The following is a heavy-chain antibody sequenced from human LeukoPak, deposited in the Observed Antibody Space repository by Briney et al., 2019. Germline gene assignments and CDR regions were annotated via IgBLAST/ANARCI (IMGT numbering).Heavy chain of an antibody. V-gene: IGHV3-23*01. CDR2: IGGTGVRT. D-gene: IGHD3-16*01. CDR1: GFTFGDHG. CDR3: AKDRLGGPYFFHY. J-gene: IGHJ4*02. Sequence: PGRSLRLSCTTSGFTFGDHGVSWFRQAPGKGLEWVSTIGGTGVRTYYADSVKGRFTISRDNSKNTLYLQINSLRAEDTAVYFCAKDRLGGPYFFHYWGQGTLVTVSS.